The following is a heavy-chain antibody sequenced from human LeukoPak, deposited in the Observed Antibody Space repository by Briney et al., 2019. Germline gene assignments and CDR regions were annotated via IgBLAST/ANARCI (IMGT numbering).Heavy chain of an antibody. J-gene: IGHJ4*02. D-gene: IGHD2-15*01. V-gene: IGHV3-53*01. CDR2: SGGST. Sequence: PGGSLRLSCAASELTLSSNYMSWIRQAPGRGLEWVSFSGGSTYYADSVRGRFIISKDNSKNTLYLQMNSLRAEDTAVYYCARRAGSYSHSYDYWGQGTLVALSS. CDR1: ELTLSSNY. CDR3: ARRAGSYSHSYDY.